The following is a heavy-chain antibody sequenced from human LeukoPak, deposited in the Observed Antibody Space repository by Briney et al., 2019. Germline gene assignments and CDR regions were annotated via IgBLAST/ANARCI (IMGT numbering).Heavy chain of an antibody. CDR3: AREKYYYDSSGYHAFDI. CDR2: IYYSGST. Sequence: SQTLSLTCTVSGGSISSGGYYWSWIRQHPGKGLEWIGYIYYSGSTYYNPSLKSRVTISVDTSKNQFSLKLSSVTAADTAVYYCAREKYYYDSSGYHAFDIWGQGTMVTVS. D-gene: IGHD3-22*01. V-gene: IGHV4-31*03. CDR1: GGSISSGGYY. J-gene: IGHJ3*02.